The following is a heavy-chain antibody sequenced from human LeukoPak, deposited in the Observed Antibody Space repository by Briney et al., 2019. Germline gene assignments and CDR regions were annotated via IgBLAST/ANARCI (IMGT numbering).Heavy chain of an antibody. D-gene: IGHD4-23*01. CDR1: GGSISSGDYF. J-gene: IGHJ4*02. CDR3: ASAGYGGHRGLLG. CDR2: IHYSGST. V-gene: IGHV4-31*03. Sequence: PSETLSLTCTVSGGSISSGDYFWSWIRQHPGKGLEWIGYIHYSGSTYSNPSLKSRVTMSVDTSENQFSLKLSFVTAADTAVYYCASAGYGGHRGLLGWGQGTLVTVSS.